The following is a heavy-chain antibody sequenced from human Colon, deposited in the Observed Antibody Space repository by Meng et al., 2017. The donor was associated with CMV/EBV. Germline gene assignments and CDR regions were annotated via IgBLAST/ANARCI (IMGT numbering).Heavy chain of an antibody. CDR1: GFSFSNHW. D-gene: IGHD2-15*01. CDR2: IKEDGSEK. Sequence: GGSLRLSCAASGFSFSNHWMTWVRQAPGKGLEWVANIKEDGSEKYYVDSVKGRFTISRDNAQNSLFLHMNTLRAEDTAVYYCARSHVVPCDAWGQGTLVRLL. J-gene: IGHJ5*02. CDR3: ARSHVVPCDA. V-gene: IGHV3-7*01.